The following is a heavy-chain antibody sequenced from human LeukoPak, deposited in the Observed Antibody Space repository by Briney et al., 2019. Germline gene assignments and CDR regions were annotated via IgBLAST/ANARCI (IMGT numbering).Heavy chain of an antibody. J-gene: IGHJ4*02. V-gene: IGHV3-20*04. Sequence: GGSLRLSCAASGFTFDDYAMSWVCQAPGKGLEWVSGINWNGGSTAYADSVKGRFTISRDNAKNSLYLEMNNLRAEDTALYYCARGGGKYYFDSSGYFRAIDYWGQGILVTVSS. CDR3: ARGGGKYYFDSSGYFRAIDY. CDR2: INWNGGST. CDR1: GFTFDDYA. D-gene: IGHD3-22*01.